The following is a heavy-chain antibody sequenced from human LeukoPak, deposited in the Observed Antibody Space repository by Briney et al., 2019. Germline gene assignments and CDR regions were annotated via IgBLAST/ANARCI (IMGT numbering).Heavy chain of an antibody. CDR3: ARGGAYYYDSSGHYSFDY. CDR1: GYTFTSYG. Sequence: ASVKVSCKASGYTFTSYGVSWVRQAPGQGLEWMGWISAYNGNTNYAQKLQGRVTMTTDTSTSTDYMELRSLRSDDTAVYYCARGGAYYYDSSGHYSFDYWGQGTLVTVSS. CDR2: ISAYNGNT. J-gene: IGHJ4*02. V-gene: IGHV1-18*01. D-gene: IGHD3-22*01.